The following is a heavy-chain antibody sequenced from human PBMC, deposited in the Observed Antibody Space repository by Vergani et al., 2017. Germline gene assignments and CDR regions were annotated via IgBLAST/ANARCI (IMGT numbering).Heavy chain of an antibody. Sequence: QVRLQESGPGLVKPSETLTLICTVSGVSITTYYWSWVRQPPGKGLEWLGYIYYSGSTTYNPSLKSRLTISVDTSKNQFSLRLSSVTAADTALYYCAGDSSCWQRADYWGQGTLVTVSS. CDR3: AGDSSCWQRADY. V-gene: IGHV4-59*01. CDR2: IYYSGST. J-gene: IGHJ4*02. CDR1: GVSITTYY. D-gene: IGHD6-13*01.